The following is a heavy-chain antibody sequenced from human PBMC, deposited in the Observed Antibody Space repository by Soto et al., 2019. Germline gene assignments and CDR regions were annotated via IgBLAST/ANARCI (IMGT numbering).Heavy chain of an antibody. V-gene: IGHV3-30*18. CDR3: AKDQGPQMYSSSSMWYYYYGMDV. D-gene: IGHD6-6*01. CDR2: ISYDGSNK. CDR1: GFTFSSYG. J-gene: IGHJ6*02. Sequence: GGSLRLSCAASGFTFSSYGMHWVRQAPGKGLEWVAVISYDGSNKYYADSVKGRFTISRDNSKNTLYLQMNSLRAEDTAVYYCAKDQGPQMYSSSSMWYYYYGMDVWGQGTTVTVSS.